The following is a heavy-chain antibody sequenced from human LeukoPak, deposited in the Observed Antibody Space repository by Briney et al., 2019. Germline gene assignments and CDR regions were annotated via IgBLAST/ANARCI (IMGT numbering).Heavy chain of an antibody. V-gene: IGHV4-59*01. Sequence: PSETLSLTCTVSGGSISSYYWSWIRQPPGKGLEWIGYIYYSGSTNYNPSLESRVTISVDTSKNQFSLKLSSVTAADTAVYYCARESGTKRAFDIWGQGTMVTVSS. J-gene: IGHJ3*02. CDR1: GGSISSYY. CDR3: ARESGTKRAFDI. D-gene: IGHD1-26*01. CDR2: IYYSGST.